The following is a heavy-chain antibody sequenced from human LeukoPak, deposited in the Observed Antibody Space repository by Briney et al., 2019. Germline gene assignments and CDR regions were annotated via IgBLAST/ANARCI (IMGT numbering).Heavy chain of an antibody. Sequence: PSETLSLTCTVSGASISSGDHYWSWLRQPSGKGLEWIGEINHSGSTNYNPSLKSRVTISVDTSKNQFSLKLSSVTAADTAVYYCARGYQQFDHWGQGTLVTVSS. V-gene: IGHV4-34*01. J-gene: IGHJ5*02. CDR3: ARGYQQFDH. CDR2: INHSGST. CDR1: GASISSGDHY.